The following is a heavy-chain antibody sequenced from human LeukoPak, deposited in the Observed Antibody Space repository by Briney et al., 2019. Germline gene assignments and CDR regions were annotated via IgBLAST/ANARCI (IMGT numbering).Heavy chain of an antibody. J-gene: IGHJ6*03. V-gene: IGHV1-18*01. CDR1: GYTFTNYA. Sequence: ASVKVSCKASGYTFTNYAISWVRQAPGQGLEWMGWISAYNGNTNYSHKLQGRVTMTTDTSTSTAYMELRSLRSDDTAVYYCARALRPSPHLKNSSSMEVWGKGTRVTVS. CDR2: ISAYNGNT. D-gene: IGHD2-21*01. CDR3: ARALRPSPHLKNSSSMEV.